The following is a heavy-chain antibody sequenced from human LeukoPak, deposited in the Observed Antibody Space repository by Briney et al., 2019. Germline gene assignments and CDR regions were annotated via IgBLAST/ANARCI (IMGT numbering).Heavy chain of an antibody. CDR1: GGSISSSSYY. CDR2: IYYSGGT. D-gene: IGHD6-19*01. CDR3: ARAIAVAGTFSLFDP. Sequence: SETLSLTCTVSGGSISSSSYYWGWIRQPPGKGLEWIGSIYYSGGTYYNPSLKSRVTISVDTSKNQFSLKLSSVTAADTAVYYCARAIAVAGTFSLFDPWGQGTLVTVSS. V-gene: IGHV4-39*07. J-gene: IGHJ5*02.